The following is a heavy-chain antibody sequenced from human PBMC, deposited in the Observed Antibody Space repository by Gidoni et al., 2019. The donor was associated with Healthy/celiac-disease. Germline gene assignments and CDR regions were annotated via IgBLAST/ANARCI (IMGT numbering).Heavy chain of an antibody. Sequence: QVQLVQFGAEVKKPGASVKVSCKASGYTFTSYYMHWVRQAPGQGLVWMGIINPSGGSTSFAQKFQGRVTMTRDTSTSTVYMELSSLRSEDTAVYYCARAYYYDSSGYYYLDYWGQGTLVTVSS. CDR1: GYTFTSYY. CDR3: ARAYYYDSSGYYYLDY. CDR2: INPSGGST. D-gene: IGHD3-22*01. J-gene: IGHJ4*02. V-gene: IGHV1-46*03.